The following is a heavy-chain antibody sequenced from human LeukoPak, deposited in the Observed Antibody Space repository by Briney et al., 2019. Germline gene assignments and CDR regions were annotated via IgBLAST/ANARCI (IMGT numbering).Heavy chain of an antibody. J-gene: IGHJ4*02. CDR3: ARDKATVTNLYDY. D-gene: IGHD4-11*01. CDR2: ISSSSSYI. V-gene: IGHV3-21*01. Sequence: GGSLRLSCAASGFTFSSYSMNWVRQAPGKGLEWVSSISSSSSYIYYADSVKGRFTISRDNAKNSLYLQMNSLRAEDTAVYYCARDKATVTNLYDYWGQGTLVTVSS. CDR1: GFTFSSYS.